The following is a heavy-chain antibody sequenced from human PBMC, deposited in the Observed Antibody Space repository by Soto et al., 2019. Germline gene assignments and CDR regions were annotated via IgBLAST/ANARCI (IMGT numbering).Heavy chain of an antibody. D-gene: IGHD2-2*01. Sequence: SETLSLTCTASGASDSCGDNYWIWIRQPPGKGLEWIGSISDSGYSNYNPSLKSRVTISVDTTNNQFSLRLSSVTAADTAVYYCARGVSRSISTVLPRPWGQGTLVNVSS. V-gene: IGHV4-61*08. CDR1: GASDSCGDNY. CDR2: ISDSGYS. J-gene: IGHJ4*02. CDR3: ARGVSRSISTVLPRP.